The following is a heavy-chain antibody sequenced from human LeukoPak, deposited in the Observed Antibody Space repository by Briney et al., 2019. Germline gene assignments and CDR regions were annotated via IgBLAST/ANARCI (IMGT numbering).Heavy chain of an antibody. V-gene: IGHV4-38-2*02. CDR3: ARHQLAAAGTD. Sequence: SETLSLTCTVYGYSISSGYYWGWIRQPPGKGLEWIGSIYHSGSTYYNPSLKSRVTISVDTSKNQFSLKLSSVTAADTAVYYCARHQLAAAGTDWGQGTLVTVSS. CDR2: IYHSGST. D-gene: IGHD6-13*01. CDR1: GYSISSGYY. J-gene: IGHJ4*02.